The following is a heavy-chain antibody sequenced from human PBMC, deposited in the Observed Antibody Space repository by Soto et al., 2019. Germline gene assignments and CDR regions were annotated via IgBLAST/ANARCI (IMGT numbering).Heavy chain of an antibody. CDR1: GGTFSSYA. CDR2: IIPIFGTA. Sequence: GASVNVSCKASGGTFSSYAISWVRQAPGQGLEWMGGIIPIFGTANYAQKFQGRVTITADKSTSTAYMELSSLRSEDTAVYYCARDFESHYYGMDVWGQGTTVTVSS. J-gene: IGHJ6*02. CDR3: ARDFESHYYGMDV. D-gene: IGHD3-9*01. V-gene: IGHV1-69*06.